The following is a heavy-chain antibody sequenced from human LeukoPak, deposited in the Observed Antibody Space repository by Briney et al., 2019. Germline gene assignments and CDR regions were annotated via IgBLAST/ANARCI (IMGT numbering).Heavy chain of an antibody. D-gene: IGHD6-13*01. Sequence: GASVKVSCKASGYTFTGYYMHWVRQAPGQGLEWMGWMNPNSGNTGYAQKFQGRVTITRNTSISTAYMELSSLRSEDTAVYYCARKWGIAAPAFDPWGQGTLVTVSS. CDR1: GYTFTGYY. CDR3: ARKWGIAAPAFDP. CDR2: MNPNSGNT. V-gene: IGHV1-8*03. J-gene: IGHJ5*02.